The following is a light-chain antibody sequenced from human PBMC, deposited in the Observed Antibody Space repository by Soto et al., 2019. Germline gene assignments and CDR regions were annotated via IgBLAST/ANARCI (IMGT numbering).Light chain of an antibody. Sequence: EIQRNKAHSTLYGSVGDRATITCRASQTISSWVAWYQPQTGKDPKLLIYKESTLKSGVPSRFSGSGSGTEFTLTISSLQPDDVATYYCQHYNSYSEAFGQGTKVDIK. CDR1: QTISSW. J-gene: IGKJ1*01. CDR3: QHYNSYSEA. CDR2: KES. V-gene: IGKV1-5*03.